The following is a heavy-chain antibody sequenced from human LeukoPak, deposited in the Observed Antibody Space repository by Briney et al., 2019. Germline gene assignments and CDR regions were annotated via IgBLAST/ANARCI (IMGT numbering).Heavy chain of an antibody. CDR3: ASASSHRTAAGGDY. V-gene: IGHV3-74*01. Sequence: PGGSLRLSCAASGFTLSTYWMHWVRQAPGKGLVWVSRINGDGGSRNYADSVKGRFTISRDNAKNTLYLQMSSLRVEDTAVYYCASASSHRTAAGGDYWGQGTLVTVST. D-gene: IGHD6-13*01. CDR2: INGDGGSR. J-gene: IGHJ4*02. CDR1: GFTLSTYW.